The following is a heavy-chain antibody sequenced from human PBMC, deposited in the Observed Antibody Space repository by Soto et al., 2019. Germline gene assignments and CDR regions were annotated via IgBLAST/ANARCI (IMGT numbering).Heavy chain of an antibody. CDR3: ARKPHYDFWSGYYWDYYYYGMDV. Sequence: SETLSFTCTVSGGSISSYYWSWIRQPPGKGLEWIGYIYYSGSTNYNPSLKSRVTISVDTSKNQFSLKLSSVTAADTAVYYCARKPHYDFWSGYYWDYYYYGMDVWGQGTTVT. D-gene: IGHD3-3*01. CDR2: IYYSGST. CDR1: GGSISSYY. V-gene: IGHV4-59*01. J-gene: IGHJ6*02.